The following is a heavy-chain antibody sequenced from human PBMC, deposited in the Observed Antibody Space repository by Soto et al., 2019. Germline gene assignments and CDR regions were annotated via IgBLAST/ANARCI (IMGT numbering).Heavy chain of an antibody. J-gene: IGHJ2*01. CDR1: GFTFSTCG. V-gene: IGHV3-30*18. CDR2: TSYHGNKE. D-gene: IGHD5-12*01. Sequence: QVQLVESGGGVVQPGRSLRLSCAASGFTFSTCGMHWVRQAPGKGLEWVALTSYHGNKEYYADSVKGRFTISRDNSKNTLYLQRNSLRDAATAGYYCAKDIGSGGYEVWYFDLWGRGPLVTVSS. CDR3: AKDIGSGGYEVWYFDL.